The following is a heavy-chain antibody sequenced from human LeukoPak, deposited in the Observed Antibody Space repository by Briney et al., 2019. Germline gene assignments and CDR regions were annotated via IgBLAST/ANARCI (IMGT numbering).Heavy chain of an antibody. V-gene: IGHV3-7*01. CDR2: IKQDGSEK. CDR3: AKGYTNNWDRHFDY. D-gene: IGHD1-1*01. CDR1: GFTFSNYW. Sequence: SGGSLRLSCAASGFTFSNYWMNWVRQAPGKGLEWVANIKQDGSEKYYVDSVKGRFTISRDNAKNSLFLQMDSLRDDDTAIYYCAKGYTNNWDRHFDYWGQGSLVTVSS. J-gene: IGHJ4*02.